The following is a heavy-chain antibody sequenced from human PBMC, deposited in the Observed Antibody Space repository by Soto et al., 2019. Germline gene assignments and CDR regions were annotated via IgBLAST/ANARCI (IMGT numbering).Heavy chain of an antibody. CDR2: INAHSGGT. Sequence: RASVKVSCKASGFSFTGYYIHRLRQAPGQGLEWMGWINAHSGGTEYAQKFQGRVTLTRDTSIATAYLTLTSLTSDDTALYYCAKDLTRQLAYWLDPWGQGTQVTVSS. D-gene: IGHD6-6*01. J-gene: IGHJ5*02. V-gene: IGHV1-2*02. CDR1: GFSFTGYY. CDR3: AKDLTRQLAYWLDP.